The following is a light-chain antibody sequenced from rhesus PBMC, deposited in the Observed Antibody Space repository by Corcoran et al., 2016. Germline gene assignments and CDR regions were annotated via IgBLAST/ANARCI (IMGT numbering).Light chain of an antibody. CDR2: KAS. J-gene: IGKJ4*01. V-gene: IGKV1-43*02. CDR3: LQYNSDPLT. Sequence: DIQMTQSPSSLSASVGDRVTITCRASQGTSTYLNLYQQKSGKAPKRLIYKASSLERGVPSRFSGSGSGTDCTLTIRSLQPEDFATYYCLQYNSDPLTFGGGTKVELE. CDR1: QGTSTY.